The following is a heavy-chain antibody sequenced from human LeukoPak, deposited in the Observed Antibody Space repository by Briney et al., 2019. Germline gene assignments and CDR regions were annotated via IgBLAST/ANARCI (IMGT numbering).Heavy chain of an antibody. Sequence: PSETLSLTCTVSGDSISSYYWSWVRQPPGKGLEWIGYISYSGSTNYNPSLKSRLAISLDTSKRQFSLNLNSETVADTALYYCARDYGGGWYQIDYWGQGTLVTVSS. V-gene: IGHV4-59*12. CDR3: ARDYGGGWYQIDY. D-gene: IGHD6-19*01. J-gene: IGHJ4*02. CDR2: ISYSGST. CDR1: GDSISSYY.